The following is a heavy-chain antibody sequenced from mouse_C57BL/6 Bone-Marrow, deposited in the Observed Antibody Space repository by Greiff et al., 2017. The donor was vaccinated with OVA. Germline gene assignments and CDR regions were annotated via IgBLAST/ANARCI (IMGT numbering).Heavy chain of an antibody. Sequence: QVQLKQPGAELVKPGASVKMSCKASGYTFTSYWITWVKQRPGQGLEWIGDIYPGSGSTNYNEKFKSKATLTVDTSSSTAYMQLSSLTSEDSAVYYCARWLLRFWYFDVWGTGTTVTVSS. V-gene: IGHV1-55*01. CDR2: IYPGSGST. CDR3: ARWLLRFWYFDV. D-gene: IGHD2-3*01. J-gene: IGHJ1*03. CDR1: GYTFTSYW.